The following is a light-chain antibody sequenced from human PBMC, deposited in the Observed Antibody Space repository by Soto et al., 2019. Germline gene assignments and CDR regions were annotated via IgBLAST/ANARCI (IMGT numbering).Light chain of an antibody. CDR3: QHLNSYPPLFT. CDR1: QGISTY. CDR2: ASS. V-gene: IGKV1-9*01. Sequence: IPLTQSPSSLSASVGDRVTITCRASQGISTYLAWYQQKPGKAPELLIYASSTLQGGVPSRFSGSGSGTDFTLTINTLQPEDFATYYCQHLNSYPPLFTFGPGT. J-gene: IGKJ3*01.